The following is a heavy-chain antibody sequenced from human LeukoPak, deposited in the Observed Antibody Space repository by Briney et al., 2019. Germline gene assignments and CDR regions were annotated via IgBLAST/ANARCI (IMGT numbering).Heavy chain of an antibody. CDR3: ARDRNWNYDY. D-gene: IGHD1-7*01. CDR1: GFTFSSYA. Sequence: GGSLRLSCAASGFTFSSYAMSSVRQAPGKGLEWVSGISGSGDSTYYADSVKGRFTISRDNAKNSLDLQMNSLRAEDTAVYYCARDRNWNYDYWGQGTLVTVSS. CDR2: ISGSGDST. V-gene: IGHV3-23*01. J-gene: IGHJ4*02.